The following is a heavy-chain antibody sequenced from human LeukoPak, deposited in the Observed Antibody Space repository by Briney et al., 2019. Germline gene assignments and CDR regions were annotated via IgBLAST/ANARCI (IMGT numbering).Heavy chain of an antibody. CDR3: ASVPTPYSSGWYDYFDY. D-gene: IGHD6-19*01. Sequence: GGSLRLPCAASGFTFSSYAMHWVRQAPGKGLEWVAVISYDGSNKYYADSVKGRLTISRDNSKNTLYLQMNSLRAEDTAVYYRASVPTPYSSGWYDYFDYWGQGTLVTVSS. CDR1: GFTFSSYA. CDR2: ISYDGSNK. V-gene: IGHV3-30*04. J-gene: IGHJ4*02.